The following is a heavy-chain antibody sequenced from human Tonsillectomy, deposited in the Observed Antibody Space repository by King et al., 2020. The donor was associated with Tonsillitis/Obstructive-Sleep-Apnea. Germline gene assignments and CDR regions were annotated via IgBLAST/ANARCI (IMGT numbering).Heavy chain of an antibody. CDR3: TTERLKGDCSGGSCYYFDY. CDR1: GFTFSNAW. CDR2: IKSKTDGGNK. D-gene: IGHD2-15*01. J-gene: IGHJ4*02. Sequence: VQLVESGGGLVKPGGSLRLSFAAYGFTFSNAWMSWVRQAPGKGLELVGRIKSKTDGGNKGYAAPVKGRFTILRDESKNTLYLQMNSLKTEDTAVYYCTTERLKGDCSGGSCYYFDYWGQGTLVTVSS. V-gene: IGHV3-15*01.